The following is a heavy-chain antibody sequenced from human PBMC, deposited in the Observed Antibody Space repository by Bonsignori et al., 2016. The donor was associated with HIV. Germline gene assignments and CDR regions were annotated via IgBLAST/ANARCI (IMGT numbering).Heavy chain of an antibody. V-gene: IGHV3-21*01. D-gene: IGHD5-12*01. CDR2: ISSTSTYI. J-gene: IGHJ3*01. CDR3: ARDGGYDSNAFDV. Sequence: WIRQPPGKGLEWVSSISSTSTYIHYADSVKGRFTISRDNAKNSLYLQMNSLRAEDTAVYYRARDGGYDSNAFDVWGQGTMVTVSS.